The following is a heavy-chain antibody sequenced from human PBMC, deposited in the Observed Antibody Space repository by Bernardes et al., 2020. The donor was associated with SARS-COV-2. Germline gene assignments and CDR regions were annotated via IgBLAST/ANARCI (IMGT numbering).Heavy chain of an antibody. D-gene: IGHD3-22*01. Sequence: GGSLRLSCAASGFTFDDYAMHWVRQAPGKGLEWVSGISWNSGSIGYADSVKGRFTISRDNAKNSLYLQMNSLRAEDTALYYCATTITTVDYWGQGTLVTVSS. CDR1: GFTFDDYA. CDR2: ISWNSGSI. J-gene: IGHJ4*02. CDR3: ATTITTVDY. V-gene: IGHV3-9*01.